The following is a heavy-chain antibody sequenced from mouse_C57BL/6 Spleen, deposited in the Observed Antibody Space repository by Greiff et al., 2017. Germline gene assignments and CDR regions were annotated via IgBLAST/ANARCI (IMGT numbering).Heavy chain of an antibody. V-gene: IGHV5-9-1*02. CDR3: TREDY. Sequence: EVMLVESGEGLVKPGGSLKLSCAASGFTFSSYAMSWVRQTPEKRLEWVAYISSGGDYIYYADTVKGRFTISRDNARNTLYLKMNSRKTEDTTMDYCTREDYWGQGTSVTVSS. CDR2: ISSGGDYI. J-gene: IGHJ4*01. CDR1: GFTFSSYA.